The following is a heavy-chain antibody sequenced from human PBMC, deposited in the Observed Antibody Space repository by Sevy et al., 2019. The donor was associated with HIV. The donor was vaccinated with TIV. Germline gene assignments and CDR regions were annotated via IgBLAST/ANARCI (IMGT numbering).Heavy chain of an antibody. CDR1: GFTFSRYW. Sequence: GESLKISCAASGFTFSRYWMSWVRQAPGKGLEWVANIKQDGSEKYYVDSVKGRFTISRDNTKSSLYLQMNSLRAEDTAVYYCASEGSGSYGYYFDYWGQGTLVTVSS. D-gene: IGHD3-10*01. J-gene: IGHJ4*02. CDR3: ASEGSGSYGYYFDY. V-gene: IGHV3-7*01. CDR2: IKQDGSEK.